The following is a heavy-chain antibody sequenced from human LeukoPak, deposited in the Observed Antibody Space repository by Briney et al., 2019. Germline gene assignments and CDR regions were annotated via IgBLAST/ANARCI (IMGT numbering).Heavy chain of an antibody. J-gene: IGHJ4*02. Sequence: PGGSLRLSCAASGFTISSYSMNWVRQAPGKGLEWVSSISSDGNYIYYADSVKGRFTISRDNAKNSLYLQMSSLRAEDTALYYCARDLGVIVHPSDYWGQGTLVTVSS. CDR1: GFTISSYS. D-gene: IGHD3-16*02. CDR2: ISSDGNYI. V-gene: IGHV3-21*01. CDR3: ARDLGVIVHPSDY.